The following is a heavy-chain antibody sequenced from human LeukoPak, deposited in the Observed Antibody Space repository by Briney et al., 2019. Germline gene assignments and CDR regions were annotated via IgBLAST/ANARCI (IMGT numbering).Heavy chain of an antibody. D-gene: IGHD6-19*01. J-gene: IGHJ4*02. Sequence: PGGSLRLSCVTSGLNVKNNYMFWVRQSPVKGLEWVSIIYSGGNTFYADSVKGRFTISRDNSKNTLYLQMTSLKAEDTGVYYCAKVAVAGKFDYWGQGTLVTVSS. CDR1: GLNVKNNY. CDR2: IYSGGNT. CDR3: AKVAVAGKFDY. V-gene: IGHV3-53*01.